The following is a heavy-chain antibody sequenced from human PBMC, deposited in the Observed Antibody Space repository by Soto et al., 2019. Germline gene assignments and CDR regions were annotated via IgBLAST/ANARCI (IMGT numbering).Heavy chain of an antibody. CDR2: INPNSGGT. Sequence: QVQLVQSGAEVKKPGASVKVSCKASRYTFTGYYMHWVRQAPGQGLEWMGWINPNSGGTNYAQKFQGWVTMTRDTSISTAYMELSRLRSDDTAVYYCARGTSAFELVTYYFDYWGQGTLVTVSS. CDR1: RYTFTGYY. D-gene: IGHD6-13*01. J-gene: IGHJ4*02. CDR3: ARGTSAFELVTYYFDY. V-gene: IGHV1-2*04.